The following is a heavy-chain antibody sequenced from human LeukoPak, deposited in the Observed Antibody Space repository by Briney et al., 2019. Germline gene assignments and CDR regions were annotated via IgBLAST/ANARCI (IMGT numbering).Heavy chain of an antibody. CDR2: IIPIFGTA. V-gene: IGHV1-69*13. CDR3: ARGTTDDYGDPRWFDP. J-gene: IGHJ5*02. CDR1: GGTFSSYA. D-gene: IGHD4-17*01. Sequence: SVTVSCTASGGTFSSYAISWVRQAPGQGLEWMGGIIPIFGTANYAQKFQGRVTITADESTSTAYMELSSLRSEDTAVYYCARGTTDDYGDPRWFDPWGQGTLVTISS.